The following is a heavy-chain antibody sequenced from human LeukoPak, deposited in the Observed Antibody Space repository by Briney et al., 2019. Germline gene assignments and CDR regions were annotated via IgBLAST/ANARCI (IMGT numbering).Heavy chain of an antibody. CDR1: GYSFSSYW. V-gene: IGHV5-51*01. D-gene: IGHD2-15*01. CDR2: IYPGYPET. Sequence: GESLRISCKGSGYSFSSYWIGWVRQMPEKGLEWMGIIYPGYPETRYSPSFQGQVTISADKSISTAYLQWSSLKASDTAMYYCAREGGSCGSFDYWGQGTPVTVSS. J-gene: IGHJ4*02. CDR3: AREGGSCGSFDY.